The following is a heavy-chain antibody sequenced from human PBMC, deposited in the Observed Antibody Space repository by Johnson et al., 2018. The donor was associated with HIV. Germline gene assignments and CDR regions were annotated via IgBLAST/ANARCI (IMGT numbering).Heavy chain of an antibody. CDR2: IEYDGSNK. CDR1: GFTFSSYG. J-gene: IGHJ3*02. CDR3: AKAPSPRGAFDI. V-gene: IGHV3-30*18. Sequence: QVQLVEFGGGVVQPGRSLRLSCAASGFTFSSYGMHWVRQAPGKGLEWVAVIEYDGSNKDYADSVKGRFTSSRENTKNKMYLQMNSMRAEDTAVYYCAKAPSPRGAFDIWGQGTMVTVSS.